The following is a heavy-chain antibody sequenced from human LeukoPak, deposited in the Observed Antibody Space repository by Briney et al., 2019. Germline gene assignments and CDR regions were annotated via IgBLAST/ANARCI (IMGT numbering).Heavy chain of an antibody. J-gene: IGHJ5*02. CDR3: ARDRGDTSNGRNRFDP. CDR1: GGTFSSDS. CDR2: IIPILGIT. D-gene: IGHD5-18*01. Sequence: GASVKVSCKASGGTFSSDSFSWVRQAPGQGLEWMGRIIPILGITKYVQNFQGRVTFTADKSTNTAYMELSSLRSEDTGVYYCARDRGDTSNGRNRFDPWGQGTPGTGSS. V-gene: IGHV1-69*04.